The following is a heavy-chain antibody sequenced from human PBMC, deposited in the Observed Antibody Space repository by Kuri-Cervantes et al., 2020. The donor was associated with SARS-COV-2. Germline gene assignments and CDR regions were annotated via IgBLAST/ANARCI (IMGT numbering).Heavy chain of an antibody. CDR1: GGSISSSSYY. D-gene: IGHD4-11*01. V-gene: IGHV4-39*01. Sequence: SETLSLTCTVSGGSISSSSYYWGWIRQPPGKGLEWIGSIYYSGSTYYNPSLKSRVTISVDTSKNQFSLKLSSVTAADTAVYYCARSNSFEAFDYWGQGTLVTVSS. J-gene: IGHJ4*02. CDR2: IYYSGST. CDR3: ARSNSFEAFDY.